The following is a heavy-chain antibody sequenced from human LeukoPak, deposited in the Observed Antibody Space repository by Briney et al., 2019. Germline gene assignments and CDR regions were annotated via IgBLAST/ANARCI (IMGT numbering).Heavy chain of an antibody. J-gene: IGHJ2*01. CDR1: GFTVTGYY. V-gene: IGHV1-2*02. CDR3: ARAGNSRYFDL. D-gene: IGHD2/OR15-2a*01. Sequence: ASVKVSCKASGFTVTGYYIHWVRQAPGQGLAWMGWINPHNDESKYAQKFHDRVTMTKEKSISTASMELSRLKSDDTVVYFCARAGNSRYFDLWGRGTLVIVSS. CDR2: INPHNDES.